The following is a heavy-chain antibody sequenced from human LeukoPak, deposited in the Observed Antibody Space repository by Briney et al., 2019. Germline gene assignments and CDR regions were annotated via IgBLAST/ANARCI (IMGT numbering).Heavy chain of an antibody. CDR1: GGSFSGYY. D-gene: IGHD3-10*01. CDR3: ARVNYGSATKEDY. J-gene: IGHJ4*02. Sequence: SETLSLTCAVYGGSFSGYYWSWIRQHPGKGLEWIGYIYYSGSAYYNPSLKSRVTISVDTSENQFSLKLSSVTAADTAVYYCARVNYGSATKEDYWGQGTLVTVSS. CDR2: IYYSGSA. V-gene: IGHV4-31*11.